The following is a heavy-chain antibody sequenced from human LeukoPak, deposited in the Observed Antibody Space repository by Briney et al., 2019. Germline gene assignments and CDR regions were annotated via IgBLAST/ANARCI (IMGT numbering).Heavy chain of an antibody. V-gene: IGHV4-39*02. J-gene: IGHJ5*02. CDR2: IYYSGST. D-gene: IGHD6-19*01. Sequence: SETLSLTCTVSGGSISSSSYYWGWIRQPPGKGLEWIGSIYYSGSTYYNPSLKSRVTISVDTSKNQSSLKLSSVTAADTAVYYCARERMAVAGTNWFDPWGQGTLVTVSS. CDR1: GGSISSSSYY. CDR3: ARERMAVAGTNWFDP.